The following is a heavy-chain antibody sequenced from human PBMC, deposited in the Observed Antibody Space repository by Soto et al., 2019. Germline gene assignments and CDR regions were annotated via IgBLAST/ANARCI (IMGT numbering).Heavy chain of an antibody. CDR3: ATSSPPAIAVASTYYYYYGMDV. CDR2: IIPIFGTA. CDR1: GGTFSSYA. Sequence: SVKVSCKASGGTFSSYAISWVRQAPGQGLEWMGGIIPIFGTANYAQKFQGRVTITADKSTSTAYMELSSPRSEDTAVYYCATSSPPAIAVASTYYYYYGMDVWGQGTTVTVSS. J-gene: IGHJ6*02. V-gene: IGHV1-69*06. D-gene: IGHD6-19*01.